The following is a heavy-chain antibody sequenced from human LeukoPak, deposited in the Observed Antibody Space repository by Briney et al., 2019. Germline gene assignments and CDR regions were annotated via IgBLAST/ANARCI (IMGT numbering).Heavy chain of an antibody. CDR2: TTGGGDRT. CDR1: GFTFRNYA. Sequence: GGSLRLSCTASGFTFRNYAMHWVRLAPGKGLEWVSGTTGGGDRTYYADSVKGRFIISRDNSKNTLYLQMNSLRAEDTAVYYCAKDRASLVVPASSPTNWFDPWGQGTLVTVSS. J-gene: IGHJ5*02. V-gene: IGHV3-23*01. D-gene: IGHD2-2*01. CDR3: AKDRASLVVPASSPTNWFDP.